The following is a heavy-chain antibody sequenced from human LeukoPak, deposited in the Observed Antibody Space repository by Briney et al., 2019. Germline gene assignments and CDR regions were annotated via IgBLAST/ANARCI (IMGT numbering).Heavy chain of an antibody. J-gene: IGHJ4*02. D-gene: IGHD3-10*01. Sequence: KTGGSLRLSCAASGFTFSSYWMSWVRQAPGKGLEWVANIEQDGSEKNYVDSVKGRFTISRDNAKNSLYLQMNSLRAEDTAVYYCAADGEYYYGSGSYYNEKTPPPNWGQGTLVTVSS. CDR3: AADGEYYYGSGSYYNEKTPPPN. V-gene: IGHV3-7*03. CDR1: GFTFSSYW. CDR2: IEQDGSEK.